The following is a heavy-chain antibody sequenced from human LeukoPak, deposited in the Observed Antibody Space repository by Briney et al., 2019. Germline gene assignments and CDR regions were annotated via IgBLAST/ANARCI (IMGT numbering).Heavy chain of an antibody. V-gene: IGHV3-11*04. Sequence: GGSLRLSCAASGFTFSDYYMSWIRQAPGKGLEWVSYISSSSSTIYYADSVKGRFTISRDNAKNSLYLQMNSLRAEDTAVYYCARGSYYDILTGYYEPIRYWGQGTLVTVSS. CDR2: ISSSSSTI. D-gene: IGHD3-9*01. J-gene: IGHJ4*02. CDR1: GFTFSDYY. CDR3: ARGSYYDILTGYYEPIRY.